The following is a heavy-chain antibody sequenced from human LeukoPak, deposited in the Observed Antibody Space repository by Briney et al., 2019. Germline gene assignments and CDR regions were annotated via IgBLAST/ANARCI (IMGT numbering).Heavy chain of an antibody. CDR3: ARPVAYCSSTSCYTGDY. CDR2: ISSSSYI. D-gene: IGHD2-2*02. J-gene: IGHJ4*02. CDR1: GFTFSSYS. V-gene: IGHV3-21*01. Sequence: GGSLRLSCAASGFTFSSYSMNWVRQAPGKGLEWVSSISSSSYIYYADSVKGRFTISRDNAKNSLYLQMNSLRAEDTAVYYCARPVAYCSSTSCYTGDYWGQGTLVTVSS.